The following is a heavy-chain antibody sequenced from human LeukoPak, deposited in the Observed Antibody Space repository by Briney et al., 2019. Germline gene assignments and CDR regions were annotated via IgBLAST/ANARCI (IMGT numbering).Heavy chain of an antibody. Sequence: ASVKVSCKASGYTFTSYDINWVRQATGQGLEWMGWMNPNSGNTGYAQKFQGRVTITRNTSISTAYMELRSLRSDDTAVYYCARVFGYSSDYYYYYYMDVWGKGTTVTVSS. CDR3: ARVFGYSSDYYYYYYMDV. CDR1: GYTFTSYD. J-gene: IGHJ6*03. D-gene: IGHD6-19*01. CDR2: MNPNSGNT. V-gene: IGHV1-8*03.